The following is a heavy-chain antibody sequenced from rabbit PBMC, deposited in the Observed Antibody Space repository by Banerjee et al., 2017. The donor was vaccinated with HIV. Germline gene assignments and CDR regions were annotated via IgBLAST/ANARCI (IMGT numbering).Heavy chain of an antibody. D-gene: IGHD2-1*01. J-gene: IGHJ4*01. V-gene: IGHV1S45*01. CDR1: GFTISSSYW. Sequence: QEQLKETGGGLVQPGGSLTLSCTASGFTISSSYWMSWVRQAPGKGLEWIGYIDPVLGSTYYASWVNGRFTISKTSSTTVTLQMTSLTAADTATYFCARSYDDWGDGCNLWGQGTLVTVS. CDR2: IDPVLGST. CDR3: ARSYDDWGDGCNL.